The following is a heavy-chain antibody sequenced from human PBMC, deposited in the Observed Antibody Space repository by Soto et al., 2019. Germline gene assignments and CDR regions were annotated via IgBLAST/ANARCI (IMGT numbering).Heavy chain of an antibody. V-gene: IGHV1-69*02. Sequence: QVHLIQSGAEVKKPGSSVKVSCKAAGGTYNTYTLMWVRQAPGHGLEWMGRIIPMVTVTNSAQKFQGRLTLTADKSTGTACMELTSLRSDDTAVYYCSIGSWSAETFDVWGQGTMVAVSS. J-gene: IGHJ3*01. CDR3: SIGSWSAETFDV. CDR2: IIPMVTVT. D-gene: IGHD2-2*01. CDR1: GGTYNTYT.